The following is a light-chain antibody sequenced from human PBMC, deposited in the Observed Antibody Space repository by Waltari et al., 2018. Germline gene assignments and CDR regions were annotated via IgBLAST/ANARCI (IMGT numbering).Light chain of an antibody. CDR2: AAS. CDR1: QNIRSF. J-gene: IGKJ2*01. CDR3: QQSYSMPPYT. V-gene: IGKV1-39*01. Sequence: DIQLTQSPSSLSASVGDTVTITCRASQNIRSFLNWYQHKAGKAPRLLISAASSLQSGVPSRFTGSGSGTDFTLTISNLQPADFATYYCQQSYSMPPYTFGQGTKLEIK.